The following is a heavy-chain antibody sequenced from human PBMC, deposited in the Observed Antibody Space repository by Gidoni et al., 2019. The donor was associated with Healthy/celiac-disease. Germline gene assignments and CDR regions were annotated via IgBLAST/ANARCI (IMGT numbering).Heavy chain of an antibody. V-gene: IGHV2-5*02. D-gene: IGHD6-6*01. Sequence: QITLKESGPTLVKPTQTLPLTCTFSGFSPSTSGVDVGWIRQPPGKALEWLALIYWDDDKRYSPSLKSRLTITKDTSKNQVVLTMTNMDPVDTATYYCAHSGVATRRSMYDYWGQGTLVTVSS. CDR2: IYWDDDK. J-gene: IGHJ4*02. CDR1: GFSPSTSGVD. CDR3: AHSGVATRRSMYDY.